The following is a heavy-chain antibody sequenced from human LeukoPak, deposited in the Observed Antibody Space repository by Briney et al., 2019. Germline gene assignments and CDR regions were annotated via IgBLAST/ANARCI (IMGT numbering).Heavy chain of an antibody. J-gene: IGHJ4*02. CDR1: GFTVSSNY. CDR2: ISGSGGST. Sequence: PGGSLRLSCAASGFTVSSNYMSWVRQAPGKGLEWVSAISGSGGSTYYADSVKGRFTISRDNSKNTLYLQMNSLRAEDTAVYYCARQPRNYYGSGSYYIHYWGQGTLVTVSS. D-gene: IGHD3-10*01. CDR3: ARQPRNYYGSGSYYIHY. V-gene: IGHV3-23*01.